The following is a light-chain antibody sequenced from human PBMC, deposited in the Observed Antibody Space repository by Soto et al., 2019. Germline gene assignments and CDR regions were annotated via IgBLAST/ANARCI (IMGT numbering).Light chain of an antibody. J-gene: IGKJ1*01. CDR2: WAS. V-gene: IGKV4-1*01. Sequence: DIVMTQSPDALAFSMGERATINCKSSQSVLYSSNNKNYLVWYQQKPGQPPKLLIYWASTRESGVPDRFSGSGSGTDFTLTISSLQAEDVAVYYCQQYYSTPQTFGQGTKVEI. CDR1: QSVLYSSNNKNY. CDR3: QQYYSTPQT.